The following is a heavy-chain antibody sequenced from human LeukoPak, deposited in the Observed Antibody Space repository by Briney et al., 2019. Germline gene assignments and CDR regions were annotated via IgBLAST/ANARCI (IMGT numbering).Heavy chain of an antibody. Sequence: GGSLRLSCAASGFIVSSNYMSWVRQAPGKGLELVSLIYSGGSTYYADSVKGRFTISSDNSKNTLYLQMNSLRAEDTAVYYCATPYRDYYYYLDVWGKGTTVTVSS. CDR2: IYSGGST. V-gene: IGHV3-53*01. J-gene: IGHJ6*03. CDR1: GFIVSSNY. D-gene: IGHD4-11*01. CDR3: ATPYRDYYYYLDV.